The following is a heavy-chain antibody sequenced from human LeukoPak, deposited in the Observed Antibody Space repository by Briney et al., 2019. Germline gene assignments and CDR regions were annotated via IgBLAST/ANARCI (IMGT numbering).Heavy chain of an antibody. V-gene: IGHV3-30-3*01. CDR1: GFTFSSYA. CDR2: ISYDGSNK. J-gene: IGHJ5*02. Sequence: PGRSLRLSCAASGFTFSSYAMHWVRQAPGKGLEWVAVISYDGSNKYYADSVEGRFTISRDNSKNTLYLQMNSLRAEDTAVYYCAKGPSRQAAMIGLEDPWGQGTLVTVSS. D-gene: IGHD2-2*01. CDR3: AKGPSRQAAMIGLEDP.